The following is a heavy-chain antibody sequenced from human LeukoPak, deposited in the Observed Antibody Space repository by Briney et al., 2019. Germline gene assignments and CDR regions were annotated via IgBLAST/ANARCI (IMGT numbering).Heavy chain of an antibody. V-gene: IGHV3-21*06. CDR1: GFTFSSYN. CDR2: ISSTSIYI. CDR3: AREEDFDY. Sequence: GGSLRLSCAASGFTFSSYNMNWVRQGPGKGLEWVSSISSTSIYIYYADSVKGRFTISRDNAKNSLCLQMNSLRAEDTAVYYCAREEDFDYWGQGTLVTVSS. J-gene: IGHJ4*02.